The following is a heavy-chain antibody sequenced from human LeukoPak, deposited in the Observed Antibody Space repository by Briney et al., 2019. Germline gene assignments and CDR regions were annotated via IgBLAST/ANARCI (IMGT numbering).Heavy chain of an antibody. Sequence: PSETLSLTCAVFGGSISSVYWWNWVRQSPGRGLEWIGEIYHSGSTNYNPSLKSRVTISVDTSKNQFSLKLSSVTAADTAVYYCARLTNYDFWSGLGIYFDYWGQGTLVTVSS. V-gene: IGHV4-4*02. J-gene: IGHJ4*02. D-gene: IGHD3-3*01. CDR3: ARLTNYDFWSGLGIYFDY. CDR2: IYHSGST. CDR1: GGSISSVYW.